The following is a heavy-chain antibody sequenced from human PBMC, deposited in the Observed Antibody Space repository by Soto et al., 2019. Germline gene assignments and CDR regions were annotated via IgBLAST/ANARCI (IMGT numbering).Heavy chain of an antibody. J-gene: IGHJ3*01. D-gene: IGHD1-1*01. V-gene: IGHV3-74*01. CDR1: GFTFSSCW. CDR3: ARLRSRCGPFGTPKIPSEEA. CDR2: INSDVSST. Sequence: GGALRLSCAAAGFTFSSCWMHWVRQAPGKGLVWVSRINSDVSSTSYADSVKGRFTISRDNAKNTLYLQMNSLRAEDTAVYYCARLRSRCGPFGTPKIPSEEAWGQGTMVTVSS.